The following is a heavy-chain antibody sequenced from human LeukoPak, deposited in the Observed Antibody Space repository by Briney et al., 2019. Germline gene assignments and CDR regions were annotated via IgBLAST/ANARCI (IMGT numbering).Heavy chain of an antibody. J-gene: IGHJ6*02. CDR2: ISWNSGSI. Sequence: GRSLRLSCAASGFTFDDYAMHWVRQAPGKGLEWVSGISWNSGSIGYADSVKGRFTISRDNAKNSLYLQMTSLRAEDTAVYYCARDRPYYYDTYCGMDVWGQGTTVTVSS. D-gene: IGHD3-22*01. V-gene: IGHV3-9*01. CDR1: GFTFDDYA. CDR3: ARDRPYYYDTYCGMDV.